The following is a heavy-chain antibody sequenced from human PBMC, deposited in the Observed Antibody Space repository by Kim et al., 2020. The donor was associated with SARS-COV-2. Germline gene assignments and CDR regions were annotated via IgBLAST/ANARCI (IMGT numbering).Heavy chain of an antibody. CDR2: IYYSGST. CDR3: ARLSIAASLLYYFDY. J-gene: IGHJ4*02. CDR1: GGSISSSSYY. D-gene: IGHD6-13*01. V-gene: IGHV4-39*01. Sequence: SQTLSLTCTVSGGSISSSSYYWGWIRQPPGKGLEWIGSIYYSGSTYYNPSLKSRVTISVDTSKNQFSLKLSSVTAADTAVYYCARLSIAASLLYYFDYWGQGTLVTVSS.